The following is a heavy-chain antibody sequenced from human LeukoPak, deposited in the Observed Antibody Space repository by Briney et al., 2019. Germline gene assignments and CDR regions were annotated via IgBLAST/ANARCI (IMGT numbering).Heavy chain of an antibody. V-gene: IGHV3-21*01. J-gene: IGHJ3*01. CDR1: GFTFSSFT. Sequence: PGGSLRLSCAASGFTFSSFTMNWVRQAPGKGLEWVSSISSSSSYIYSADSVKGRFTISRDNARNSLYLRMNSLRAEDTAVYYCAKGKWGLTINNFDVWGQGTMATVSS. CDR3: AKGKWGLTINNFDV. CDR2: ISSSSSYI. D-gene: IGHD3-9*01.